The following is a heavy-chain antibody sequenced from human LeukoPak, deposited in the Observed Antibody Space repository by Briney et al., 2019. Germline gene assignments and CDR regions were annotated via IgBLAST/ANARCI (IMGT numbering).Heavy chain of an antibody. CDR1: GYTFTGYY. Sequence: ASVKVSCKASGYTFTGYYMHWVRQAPGQGLEWMGWINPNSGGTNYAQKFQGRVTMTRDTSISTAYMELRSLRSDDTAVYYCAKDLGYCSSTSCYTPSGYWGQGTLVTVSS. CDR3: AKDLGYCSSTSCYTPSGY. J-gene: IGHJ4*02. V-gene: IGHV1-2*02. CDR2: INPNSGGT. D-gene: IGHD2-2*02.